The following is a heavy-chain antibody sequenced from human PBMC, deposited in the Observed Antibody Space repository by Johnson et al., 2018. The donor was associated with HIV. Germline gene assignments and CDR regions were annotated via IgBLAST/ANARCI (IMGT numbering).Heavy chain of an antibody. J-gene: IGHJ3*02. D-gene: IGHD1-1*01. Sequence: VHLVESGGGVVQPGGSLRLSCTGSGFTFSIYGIHWVRQAPGKGLEWVSGISWNSGSIGYVDSVKGRFTISRDNAKNSVYLQMNSLRAEDTAVYYCARDGTSRGGAFDIWGQGTMVTVSS. CDR1: GFTFSIYG. CDR3: ARDGTSRGGAFDI. CDR2: ISWNSGSI. V-gene: IGHV3-9*01.